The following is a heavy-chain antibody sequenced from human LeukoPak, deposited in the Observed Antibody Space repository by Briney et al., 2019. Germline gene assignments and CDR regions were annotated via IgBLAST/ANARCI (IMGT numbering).Heavy chain of an antibody. CDR1: GLTVSNNY. V-gene: IGHV3-53*01. CDR3: AREGIVVAATDY. J-gene: IGHJ4*02. Sequence: PGGSLRLSCAASGLTVSNNYMSWVRQAPGKGLEYISVIYSGGGTFYSGSVRGRFIISRDDSKNTLYLQMNSLRADDTAVYYCAREGIVVAATDYWGQGTLATVSS. CDR2: IYSGGGT. D-gene: IGHD6-19*01.